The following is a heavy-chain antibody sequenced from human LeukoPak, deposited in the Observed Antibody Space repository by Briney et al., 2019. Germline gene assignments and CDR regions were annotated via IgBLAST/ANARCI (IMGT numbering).Heavy chain of an antibody. J-gene: IGHJ4*02. CDR3: ARDSHLSRLLDY. CDR2: MNLDGSVT. Sequence: GGSLRLSCEASGFTFSASRMYWVRHPPGKGMVWVSRMNLDGSVTSYADSVEGRFTISRDNAKNTLYLQMDSVGADDTAIYYCARDSHLSRLLDYWGQGTPVTVSS. V-gene: IGHV3-74*01. CDR1: GFTFSASR.